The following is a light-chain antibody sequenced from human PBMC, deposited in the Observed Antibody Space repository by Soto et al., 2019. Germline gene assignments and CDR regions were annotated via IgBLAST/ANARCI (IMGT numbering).Light chain of an antibody. CDR3: GTLDSSLSAVV. J-gene: IGLJ2*01. Sequence: QSVLTHPPSVSAAPGQKVTISCSGSSSNIGNNYVSWYQQLPGTAPKLLIYDNNKRPSGIPDRFSGSKSGTSATLGITGLQTGDEADYYCGTLDSSLSAVVFGGGTKLTVL. CDR2: DNN. V-gene: IGLV1-51*01. CDR1: SSNIGNNY.